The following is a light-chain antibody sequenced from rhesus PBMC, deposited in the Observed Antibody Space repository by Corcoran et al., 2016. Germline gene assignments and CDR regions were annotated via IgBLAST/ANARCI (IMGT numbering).Light chain of an antibody. V-gene: IGKV1-74*01. J-gene: IGKJ3*01. CDR1: ENVHNY. CDR3: QHSYGTPFT. CDR2: QAA. Sequence: DIQMTQSPSSLSASVGDRVTITCRASENVHNYLHWYQRRPGKAPKLLIYQAATLQSGVPSRFSGSGSGTDFTLPISSLQPEDLATYYCQHSYGTPFTFGPGTKLDVK.